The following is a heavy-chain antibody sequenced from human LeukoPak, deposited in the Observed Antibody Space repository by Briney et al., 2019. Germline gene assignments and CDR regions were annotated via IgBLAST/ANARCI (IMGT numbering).Heavy chain of an antibody. Sequence: SETLSLTCAVSGGSISSGGYSWSWIRQPPGKGLEWIGYIYHSGSTYYNPSLKSRVTISVDRSKNQFSLKLSSVTAADTAVYYCARFATGGRTIDYWGQGTLVTVSS. J-gene: IGHJ4*02. D-gene: IGHD2-15*01. CDR3: ARFATGGRTIDY. V-gene: IGHV4-30-2*01. CDR1: GGSISSGGYS. CDR2: IYHSGST.